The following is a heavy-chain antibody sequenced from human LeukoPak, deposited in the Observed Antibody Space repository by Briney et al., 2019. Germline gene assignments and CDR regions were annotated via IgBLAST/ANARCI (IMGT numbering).Heavy chain of an antibody. Sequence: EASVKVSCKASGYTFTGYHMHWVRQAPGQGLEWMGWINTNSGGTNYAQKCQGWVTMTRDTSISTGYMEMSRLRSDDTAVYYCARDLSGIVATRSQVGLPLGLPLYYFDYWGQGPLVTVSS. J-gene: IGHJ4*02. CDR2: INTNSGGT. CDR1: GYTFTGYH. CDR3: ARDLSGIVATRSQVGLPLGLPLYYFDY. V-gene: IGHV1-2*04. D-gene: IGHD5-12*01.